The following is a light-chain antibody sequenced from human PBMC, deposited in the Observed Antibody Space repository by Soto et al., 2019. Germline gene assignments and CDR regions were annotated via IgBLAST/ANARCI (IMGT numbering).Light chain of an antibody. J-gene: IGKJ1*01. CDR3: QQYHSGRT. Sequence: IVMTQSPATLSVSPGERATLSCRASQSIDRKLAWYQQRPGQAPRLLIYGASTRATGIPARFSGSGSGTEFTLTISGLKSEYFGFFYCQQYHSGRTFGKGTNVEIK. CDR1: QSIDRK. CDR2: GAS. V-gene: IGKV3-15*01.